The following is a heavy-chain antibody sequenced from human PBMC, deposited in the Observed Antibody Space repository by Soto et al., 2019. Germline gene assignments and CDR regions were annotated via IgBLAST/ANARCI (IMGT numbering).Heavy chain of an antibody. J-gene: IGHJ6*02. CDR2: IIPIFGTA. CDR3: ARDRWNEPSYSYYYGMDV. CDR1: GGTFSSYA. V-gene: IGHV1-69*01. Sequence: QVQLVQSGAEVKKPGSSVKVSCKASGGTFSSYAISWVRQAPGQGLEWMGGIIPIFGTANYAQQFQGRVTITADESTSTAYMDLSSLRSEDTAVYYCARDRWNEPSYSYYYGMDVWGQGTTVTVSS. D-gene: IGHD1-1*01.